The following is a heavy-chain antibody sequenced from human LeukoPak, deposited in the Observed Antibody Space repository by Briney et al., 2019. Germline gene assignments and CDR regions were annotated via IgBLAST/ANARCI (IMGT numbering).Heavy chain of an antibody. J-gene: IGHJ6*04. CDR3: AELGIAMIGGV. CDR2: ISSSGSTI. V-gene: IGHV3-48*04. D-gene: IGHD3-10*02. Sequence: GGSLRLSCAASGFTFSTYGIHWVRRAPGKGLEWVSYISSSGSTIYYADSVKGRFTISRDNAKNSLYLQMNSLRAEDTAVYYCAELGIAMIGGVWGKGTTVTISS. CDR1: GFTFSTYG.